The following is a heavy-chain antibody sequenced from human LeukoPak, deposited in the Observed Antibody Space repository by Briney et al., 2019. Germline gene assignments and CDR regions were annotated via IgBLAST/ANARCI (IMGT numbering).Heavy chain of an antibody. CDR3: AREGSDPTIFGVVNYFDY. J-gene: IGHJ4*02. Sequence: ASVKVSCKASGYTFTGYYMHWVRQAPGQGLEWVRWINPNSGGTNYAQKFQGRVTMTRDTSISTAYMELSRLRSDDTAVYYCAREGSDPTIFGVVNYFDYWGQGTLVTVSS. D-gene: IGHD3-3*01. V-gene: IGHV1-2*02. CDR2: INPNSGGT. CDR1: GYTFTGYY.